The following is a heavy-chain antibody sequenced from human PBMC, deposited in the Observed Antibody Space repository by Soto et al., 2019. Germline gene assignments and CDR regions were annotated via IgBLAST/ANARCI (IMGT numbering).Heavy chain of an antibody. J-gene: IGHJ3*02. CDR3: ARVVQITMIVGAAFDI. Sequence: QVQLVQSGAEVKKPGSSVKVSCKASGGTFSSYAISWVRQAPGQGLEWMGGIIPIFGTANYAQKFQGRVTITADESTSTAYMELSSLRSEDTAVYYCARVVQITMIVGAAFDIWGQGTMVTVSS. V-gene: IGHV1-69*01. CDR1: GGTFSSYA. D-gene: IGHD3-22*01. CDR2: IIPIFGTA.